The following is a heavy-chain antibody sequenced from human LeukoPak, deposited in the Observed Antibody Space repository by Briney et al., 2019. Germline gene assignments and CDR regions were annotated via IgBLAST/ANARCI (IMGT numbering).Heavy chain of an antibody. J-gene: IGHJ4*02. CDR2: ISGSATNT. Sequence: GGSLRLSCAASGFNFNIYEMNWVRQAPGKGLEWVSSISGSATNTYYADSVKGRFTISRDKSKNTLDLQMNSLRAEDTAVYYCAKARYYDSSGPFDYWGQGTLVTVSS. V-gene: IGHV3-23*01. CDR1: GFNFNIYE. CDR3: AKARYYDSSGPFDY. D-gene: IGHD3-22*01.